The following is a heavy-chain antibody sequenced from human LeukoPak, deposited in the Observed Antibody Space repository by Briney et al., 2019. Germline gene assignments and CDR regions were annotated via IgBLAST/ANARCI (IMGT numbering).Heavy chain of an antibody. J-gene: IGHJ4*02. CDR2: ISGSGGST. V-gene: IGHV3-23*01. D-gene: IGHD2-15*01. CDR3: AKQGYCSGGICYPWYFDY. Sequence: PGGSLRLSCAASGFTFSSYAMNWVRQAPGKGLEWVSTISGSGGSTYYADSVKGRFTISRDNSKNTLYLQMNSLRAGDTAVYHCAKQGYCSGGICYPWYFDYWGPGTLVTVSS. CDR1: GFTFSSYA.